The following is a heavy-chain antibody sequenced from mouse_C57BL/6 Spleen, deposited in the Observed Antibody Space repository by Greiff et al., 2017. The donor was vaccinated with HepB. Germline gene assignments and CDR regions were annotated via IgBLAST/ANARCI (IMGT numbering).Heavy chain of an antibody. J-gene: IGHJ2*01. V-gene: IGHV6-3*01. D-gene: IGHD1-1*01. Sequence: EVKLEESGGGLVQPGGSMKLSCVASGFTFSNYWMNWVRQSPEKGLEWVAQIRLKSDNYATHYAESVKGRFTISRDDSKSSVYLQMNNLRAEDTGIYYCTASYSVFDYWGQGTTLTVSS. CDR2: IRLKSDNYAT. CDR3: TASYSVFDY. CDR1: GFTFSNYW.